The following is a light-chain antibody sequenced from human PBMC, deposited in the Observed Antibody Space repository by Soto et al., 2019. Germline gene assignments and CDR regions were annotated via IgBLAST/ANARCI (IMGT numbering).Light chain of an antibody. Sequence: EIMLTQSTATLSLSPGERATLSCRASQSVSSYLAWYQQRPGQAPRLLLYDASNRATGIPARFSGSGSGTDFTLTISSLETEDFAVYYCQQRSNWPPRSTFGQGTLLEIK. CDR3: QQRSNWPPRST. V-gene: IGKV3-11*01. J-gene: IGKJ5*01. CDR2: DAS. CDR1: QSVSSY.